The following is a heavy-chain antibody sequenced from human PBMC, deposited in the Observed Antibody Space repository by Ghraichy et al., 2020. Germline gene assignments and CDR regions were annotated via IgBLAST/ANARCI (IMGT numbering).Heavy chain of an antibody. J-gene: IGHJ4*02. CDR1: GFTFSGYW. Sequence: GGSLRLSCVASGFTFSGYWMHWVRQAPGKGLVWVSRIKGDGSSTSYADSVKGRFTTSRDNTKNTLYLQMNSLRAEDTAVYYCARLPFCGSECFSGYWGQGTLVTASS. D-gene: IGHD2-21*01. CDR3: ARLPFCGSECFSGY. V-gene: IGHV3-74*01. CDR2: IKGDGSST.